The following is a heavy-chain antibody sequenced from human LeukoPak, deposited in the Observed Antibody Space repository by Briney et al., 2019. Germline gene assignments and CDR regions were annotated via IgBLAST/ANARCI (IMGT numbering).Heavy chain of an antibody. Sequence: SQTLSLTCTVSGGSISSGGYYWSWIRQPPGKGLEWIGYIYHSGSTYYNPSLKSRVTISVDRSKNQFSLKLSSVTAADTAVYYCAGGFSSWVFDYWGQGTLVTVSS. V-gene: IGHV4-30-2*01. CDR1: GGSISSGGYY. CDR3: AGGFSSWVFDY. J-gene: IGHJ4*02. D-gene: IGHD6-13*01. CDR2: IYHSGST.